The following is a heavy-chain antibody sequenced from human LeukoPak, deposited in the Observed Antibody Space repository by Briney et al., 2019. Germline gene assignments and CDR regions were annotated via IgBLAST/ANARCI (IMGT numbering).Heavy chain of an antibody. J-gene: IGHJ4*02. D-gene: IGHD5-18*01. CDR1: GFPLSSYS. V-gene: IGHV3-48*01. CDR2: ISSSSGTI. CDR3: ARALRAYSYGTFDY. Sequence: PGGSLRLSCAASGFPLSSYSMNWVRQAPGKGLEWVSYISSSSGTIYYADSVKGRFTISRDNAKNSLYLQMNSLRAGDTAVYYCARALRAYSYGTFDYWGQGTLVTVSS.